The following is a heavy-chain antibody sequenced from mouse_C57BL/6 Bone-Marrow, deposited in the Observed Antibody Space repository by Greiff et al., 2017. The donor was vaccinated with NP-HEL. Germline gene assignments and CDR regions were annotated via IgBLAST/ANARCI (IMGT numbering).Heavy chain of an antibody. CDR1: GFTFSNYW. J-gene: IGHJ3*01. Sequence: EVMLVESGGGLVQPGGSMKLSCVASGFTFSNYWMNWVRQSPEKGLEWVAQIRLKSDNYATHYAESVKGRFTISRDDSKSSVYLQMNNLRAEDTGIYYCTDYGPGFAYWGQGTLVTVSA. V-gene: IGHV6-3*01. D-gene: IGHD1-1*01. CDR2: IRLKSDNYAT. CDR3: TDYGPGFAY.